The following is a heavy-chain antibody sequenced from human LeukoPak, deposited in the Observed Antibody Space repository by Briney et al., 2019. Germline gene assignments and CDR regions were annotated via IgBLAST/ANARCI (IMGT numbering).Heavy chain of an antibody. Sequence: SQTLSLTCTVSGGSIRSGAYYWSWIRQRPGKGLEWIGYNYYSGSTHYNPSLQSRVSISVDTSQNQFSLKLSSVTAADTAVYYCARGGTSANFQHWGQGTLLTVSS. CDR3: ARGGTSANFQH. CDR1: GGSIRSGAYY. V-gene: IGHV4-31*03. J-gene: IGHJ1*01. CDR2: NYYSGST.